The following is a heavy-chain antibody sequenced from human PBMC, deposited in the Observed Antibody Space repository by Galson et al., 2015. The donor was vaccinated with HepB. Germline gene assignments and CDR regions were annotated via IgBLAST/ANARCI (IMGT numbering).Heavy chain of an antibody. V-gene: IGHV5-10-1*01. J-gene: IGHJ6*02. CDR1: GYTFTNYW. Sequence: QSGAEVTKPGESLRISFQGSGYTFTNYWISWVRQKPGEGLEWMLNINPSDAYTNSNPSFQGHVSISADKSINTAYLQWSSLQASDTAMYYCVATPQGYGMDVWGHGTTVTVSS. CDR3: VATPQGYGMDV. CDR2: INPSDAYT.